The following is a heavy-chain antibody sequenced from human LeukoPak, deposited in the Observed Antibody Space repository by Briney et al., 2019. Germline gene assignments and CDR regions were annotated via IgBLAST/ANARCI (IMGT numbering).Heavy chain of an antibody. CDR3: ARGHIGMDV. Sequence: PGGSLRLSCAVSGFTFSSWWMTWVRQAPGRGLEWVANIKQDGSEKNYVDSVKGRFTISRDNAKNSLVLQMNRLRAEDTAVYYCARGHIGMDVWGKGTTVTVSS. J-gene: IGHJ6*04. CDR2: IKQDGSEK. CDR1: GFTFSSWW. V-gene: IGHV3-7*01. D-gene: IGHD5-12*01.